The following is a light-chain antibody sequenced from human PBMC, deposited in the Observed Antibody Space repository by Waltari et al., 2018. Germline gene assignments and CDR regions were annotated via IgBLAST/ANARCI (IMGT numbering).Light chain of an antibody. CDR1: QSLFYSSLNKRY. Sequence: DIVLTQSPDSLAVSLGERATINCKSSQSLFYSSLNKRYLSWYQQKPGQPPKLLIYWSTTRESGVPDRFSGSGSGTDFTLTISSLQAEDVAVYYCQQYFTTPWTFGQGTKVEIK. J-gene: IGKJ1*01. CDR3: QQYFTTPWT. CDR2: WST. V-gene: IGKV4-1*01.